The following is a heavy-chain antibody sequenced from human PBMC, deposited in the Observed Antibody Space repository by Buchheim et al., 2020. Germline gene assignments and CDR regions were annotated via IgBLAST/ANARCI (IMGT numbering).Heavy chain of an antibody. D-gene: IGHD2-15*01. CDR3: VRGDRRDY. Sequence: ELQLVESGGGLVKPGGSLRLSCAASEFTFSTYTMNWVRQGPGKGLEWVASISSSSSVRYYADPVKGRFAISRNNAENSLYLHMSILRAEDTAVYYCVRGDRRDYWGQGTL. V-gene: IGHV3-21*01. J-gene: IGHJ4*02. CDR1: EFTFSTYT. CDR2: ISSSSSVR.